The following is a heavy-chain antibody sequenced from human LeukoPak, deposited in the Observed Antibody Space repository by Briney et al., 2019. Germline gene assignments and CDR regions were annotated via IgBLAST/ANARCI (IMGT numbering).Heavy chain of an antibody. V-gene: IGHV4-59*01. Sequence: SETLSLTCTVSGGSISSYYWSWIRQPPGKGLEWIGYLYYSGSTNYNPSLKSRVSISVDTSKNQFSLKLSSVTAADTAVYYCARDHPGSSWYDYWGQGTLVTVSS. CDR3: ARDHPGSSWYDY. D-gene: IGHD6-13*01. CDR2: LYYSGST. CDR1: GGSISSYY. J-gene: IGHJ4*02.